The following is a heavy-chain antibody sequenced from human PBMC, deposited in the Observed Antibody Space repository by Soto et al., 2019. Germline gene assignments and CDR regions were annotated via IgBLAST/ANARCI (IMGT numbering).Heavy chain of an antibody. CDR2: IKWDASEK. V-gene: IGHV3-7*01. CDR3: ARDSGYCSGTSVHHHLDY. J-gene: IGHJ4*01. CDR1: GFTFGSYW. D-gene: IGHD3-10*01. Sequence: GGSLRLSCAASGFTFGSYWMSWVRQAPGKGLEWLATIKWDASEKKYVDSVKGRFTMSRDNAKNSLYLQMDSLRAEDTAVYYCARDSGYCSGTSVHHHLDYWGHGTLVTVSS.